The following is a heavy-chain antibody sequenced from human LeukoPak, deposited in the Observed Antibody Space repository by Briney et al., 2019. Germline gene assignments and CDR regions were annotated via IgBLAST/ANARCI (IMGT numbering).Heavy chain of an antibody. J-gene: IGHJ3*02. CDR1: GDSISSYY. CDR2: IYYSGST. D-gene: IGHD1-26*01. V-gene: IGHV4-59*01. Sequence: SETLSLTCTVSGDSISSYYWSWIRQPPGQGLEWIAYIYYSGSTSYNPSLKSRVTISTNTSKKQFSLKLSSVTAADTAVYYCARGPGGGSYSDAFDIWGQGTMVTVPS. CDR3: ARGPGGGSYSDAFDI.